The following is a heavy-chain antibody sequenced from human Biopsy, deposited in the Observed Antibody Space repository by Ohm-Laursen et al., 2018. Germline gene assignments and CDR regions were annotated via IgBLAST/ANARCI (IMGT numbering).Heavy chain of an antibody. V-gene: IGHV3-23*01. D-gene: IGHD1/OR15-1a*01. CDR1: GFTLSNYA. CDR3: AKEVFSAVGTSGFDP. CDR2: ISGSGGRT. Sequence: GSLRLSCTATGFTLSNYAMSWVRQAPGKGLEWVSGISGSGGRTYYAESMKGRFTISRDNSKKTVYLQMKSLRAEDTAVYYCAKEVFSAVGTSGFDPWGQGTLVTVSS. J-gene: IGHJ5*02.